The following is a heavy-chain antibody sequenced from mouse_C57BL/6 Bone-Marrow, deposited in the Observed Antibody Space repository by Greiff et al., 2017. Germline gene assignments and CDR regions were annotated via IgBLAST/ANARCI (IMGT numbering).Heavy chain of an antibody. D-gene: IGHD1-1*01. CDR1: GYTFTSYG. V-gene: IGHV1-81*01. CDR2: IYPRSGNT. Sequence: QVQLQQSGAELARPGASVKLSCKASGYTFTSYGISWVKQSTGQGLEWIGEIYPRSGNTYYNEKFKGKATLTADKSSSTAYMELRSLTSEDSAVYFCARGGIIYYYGSREVDYWGQGTTLTVSS. J-gene: IGHJ2*01. CDR3: ARGGIIYYYGSREVDY.